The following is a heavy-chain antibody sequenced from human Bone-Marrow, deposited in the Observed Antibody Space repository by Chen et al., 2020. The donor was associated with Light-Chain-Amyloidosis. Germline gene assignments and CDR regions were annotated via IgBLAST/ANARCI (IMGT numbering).Heavy chain of an antibody. CDR3: ARRRDGYNFDY. CDR2: IYPDDSDA. CDR1: GYTFPNYW. J-gene: IGHJ4*02. Sequence: EVQLEQSGPEVKKPGESLKISCKGSGYTFPNYWIGWVRQMPGKGLEWMGVIYPDDSDAGYGPSFEGQVTISADYSITTAYLQWRSLKASDTAMYYCARRRDGYNFDYWGQGTLVTVSS. V-gene: IGHV5-51*01. D-gene: IGHD5-12*01.